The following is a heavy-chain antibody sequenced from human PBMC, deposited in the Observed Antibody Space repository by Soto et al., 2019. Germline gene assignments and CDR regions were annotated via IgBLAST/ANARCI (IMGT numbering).Heavy chain of an antibody. CDR2: IDPSDSYS. D-gene: IGHD1-20*01. Sequence: GESLKISCKASGYTFTSYWIIWVRQMPGKGLEWMGSIDPSDSYSNLSPSFQGHVTLSADQSTSTAYVQWSSLKASDTAFYYCARLVQAPPFYNNPWYKSFDPWGPGTLVTVSS. CDR3: ARLVQAPPFYNNPWYKSFDP. J-gene: IGHJ5*02. V-gene: IGHV5-10-1*01. CDR1: GYTFTSYW.